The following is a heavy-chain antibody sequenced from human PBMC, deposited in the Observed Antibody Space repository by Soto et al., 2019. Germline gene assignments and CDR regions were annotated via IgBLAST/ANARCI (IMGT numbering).Heavy chain of an antibody. CDR1: GFTFSSYA. Sequence: EVQLLESGGGLVQPGGSLRLSCAASGFTFSSYAMSWVRQAPGKGLEWVSAISGSGGSTYYADSVKGRFTISRDNSKNTLYRQMNSLRAEDTAVYYCAKVTEDIVVVVDGYFDYWGQGTMVTVSS. CDR2: ISGSGGST. D-gene: IGHD2-15*01. V-gene: IGHV3-23*01. J-gene: IGHJ4*02. CDR3: AKVTEDIVVVVDGYFDY.